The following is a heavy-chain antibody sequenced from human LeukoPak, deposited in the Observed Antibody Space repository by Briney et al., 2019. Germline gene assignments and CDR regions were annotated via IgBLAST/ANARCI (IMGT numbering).Heavy chain of an antibody. CDR2: IRSDGTT. CDR3: ARRRGGYGEGGLDY. V-gene: IGHV3-66*04. Sequence: GGSLRLTCAASGFIASNKYMSWVRQAPGKGLEWVSTIRSDGTTDYADSVKGRFTISRDDSKNTVYLQMDSLRVEDTAVYSCARRRGGYGEGGLDYWGQGTLVTVSS. J-gene: IGHJ4*02. D-gene: IGHD4-17*01. CDR1: GFIASNKY.